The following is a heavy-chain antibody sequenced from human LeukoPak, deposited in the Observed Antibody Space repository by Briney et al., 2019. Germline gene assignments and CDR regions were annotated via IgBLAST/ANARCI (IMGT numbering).Heavy chain of an antibody. J-gene: IGHJ3*02. D-gene: IGHD1-1*01. V-gene: IGHV3-53*01. CDR2: IYSGGST. CDR1: GLSVSNNY. CDR3: ASNLGARNAFDI. Sequence: PGVSLRLSCAASGLSVSNNYMSWVRQPPGKGLEWVSVIYSGGSTYYADSVKGRFTISRDNSKNTLYLQVNSLRAEDTAVYYCASNLGARNAFDIWGQGTMVTVSS.